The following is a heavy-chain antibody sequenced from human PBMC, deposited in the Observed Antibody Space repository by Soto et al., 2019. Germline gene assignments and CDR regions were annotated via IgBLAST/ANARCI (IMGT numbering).Heavy chain of an antibody. Sequence: EVQLLESGGGLVQPGGSLRLSCAASGFTFGSYAMSWVLQAPGKGLEWVSSISGGGSNTYDADSVKGRFTISRDNSKNTLFLQMNSLRAEDTAVYYCAKGGTTADWGQGTLVTVSS. CDR3: AKGGTTAD. D-gene: IGHD1-7*01. J-gene: IGHJ4*02. CDR1: GFTFGSYA. CDR2: ISGGGSNT. V-gene: IGHV3-23*01.